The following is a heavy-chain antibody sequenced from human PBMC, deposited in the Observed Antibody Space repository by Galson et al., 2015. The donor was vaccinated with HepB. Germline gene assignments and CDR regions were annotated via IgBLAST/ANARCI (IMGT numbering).Heavy chain of an antibody. Sequence: SGAEVKKPGESLKISCKGSGYSFTSYWIGWVRQMPGKGLEWMGIIYPGDSDTRYSPSFQGQVTISADKSISTAYLQWSSLKASDTAMYYCARDSGQYCTNGVCYNGGIDYWGQGTLVTVSS. CDR2: IYPGDSDT. V-gene: IGHV5-51*01. D-gene: IGHD2-8*01. CDR1: GYSFTSYW. J-gene: IGHJ4*02. CDR3: ARDSGQYCTNGVCYNGGIDY.